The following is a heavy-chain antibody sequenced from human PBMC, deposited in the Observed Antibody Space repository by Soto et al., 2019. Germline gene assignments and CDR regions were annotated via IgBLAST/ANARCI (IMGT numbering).Heavy chain of an antibody. V-gene: IGHV1-58*01. Sequence: SVKVSCKASGFTFTSSAVQWVRQARGQRLEWIGWIVVGSGNTNYAQKFQERVTITRDMSTSTAYMELSSLRSEDTAVYYCARVVDTAMMRYFDYWGQGTLVTVSS. D-gene: IGHD5-18*01. CDR3: ARVVDTAMMRYFDY. J-gene: IGHJ4*02. CDR2: IVVGSGNT. CDR1: GFTFTSSA.